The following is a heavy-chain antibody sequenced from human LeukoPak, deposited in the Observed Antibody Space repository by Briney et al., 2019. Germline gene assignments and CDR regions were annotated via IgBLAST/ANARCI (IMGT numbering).Heavy chain of an antibody. CDR1: GYSFTNYW. CDR3: ARRADYYFFDY. D-gene: IGHD3-10*01. V-gene: IGHV5-51*01. J-gene: IGHJ4*02. CDR2: IYPGDSDT. Sequence: GESLKISCKTSGYSFTNYWIGWVRQLPGKGLEWMGIIYPGDSDTRYSPSFQGQVTISADKSISTAYLQWSSLKASDTAMYYCARRADYYFFDYWGQGTLVTVFS.